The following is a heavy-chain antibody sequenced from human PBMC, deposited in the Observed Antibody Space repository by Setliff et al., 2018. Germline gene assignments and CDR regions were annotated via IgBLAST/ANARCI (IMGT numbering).Heavy chain of an antibody. J-gene: IGHJ4*02. CDR3: ARGRTVGATNRHRLYYFDY. V-gene: IGHV1-69*06. Sequence: SVKVSCKTSGGTFNSYGIDWVRQAPGQGLEWMGRSIPISGTTKYAQKFQDRVTITADKSTSTAYMELSSLRSEDTAVYYCARGRTVGATNRHRLYYFDYWGQGTLVTVSS. D-gene: IGHD1-26*01. CDR2: SIPISGTT. CDR1: GGTFNSYG.